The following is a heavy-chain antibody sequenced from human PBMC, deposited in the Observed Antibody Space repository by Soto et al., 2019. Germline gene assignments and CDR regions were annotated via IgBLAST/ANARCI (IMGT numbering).Heavy chain of an antibody. Sequence: QVQLQESGPGLVKPSQTLSLTCTVSGGSISSGNYYWSWIRQPPGKGLEWIGFISYSGTTHYSASLRSPVSISVDTSKNQFSLELSSVTAADMAVYYCATMGTPVTGLYYFDYWGQGTLVTVSS. V-gene: IGHV4-30-4*01. CDR1: GGSISSGNYY. CDR3: ATMGTPVTGLYYFDY. J-gene: IGHJ4*02. D-gene: IGHD4-17*01. CDR2: ISYSGTT.